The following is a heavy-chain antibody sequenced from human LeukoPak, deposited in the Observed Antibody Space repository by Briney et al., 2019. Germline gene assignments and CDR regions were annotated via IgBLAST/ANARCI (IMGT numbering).Heavy chain of an antibody. D-gene: IGHD2-2*01. CDR1: GFTFDDYA. J-gene: IGHJ4*02. CDR2: ISWNSGSI. CDR3: ARGEDIVVVPAASEGDYFDY. Sequence: GGSLRLSCAASGFTFDDYAMHWVRQAPGKGLEWVSGISWNSGSIGYADSVKGRFTISRDNAKNSLYLQMNSLRAEDTAVYYCARGEDIVVVPAASEGDYFDYWGQGTLVTVSS. V-gene: IGHV3-9*01.